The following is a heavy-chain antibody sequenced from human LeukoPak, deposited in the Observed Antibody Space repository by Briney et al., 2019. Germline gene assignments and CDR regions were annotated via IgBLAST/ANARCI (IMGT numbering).Heavy chain of an antibody. CDR2: IFYSGNT. CDR1: GVSVTSSSYH. V-gene: IGHV4-39*07. D-gene: IGHD4-23*01. J-gene: IGHJ4*02. CDR3: AKLVNGNPGED. Sequence: PSETLSLTCTVSGVSVTSSSYHWGWIRQPPGKGPEWIGSIFYSGNTYYNPSLKSRVTMSIDTSKNQFSLKLNSVTVADTAFYYCAKLVNGNPGEDWGQGTRVTVSS.